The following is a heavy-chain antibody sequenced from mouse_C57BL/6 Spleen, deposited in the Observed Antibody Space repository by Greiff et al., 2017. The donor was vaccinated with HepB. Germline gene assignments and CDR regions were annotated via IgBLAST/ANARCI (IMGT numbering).Heavy chain of an antibody. CDR3: GTGPYAMDY. CDR1: GFTFSSYG. V-gene: IGHV5-6*02. D-gene: IGHD4-1*01. Sequence: DVKLVESGGDLVKPGGSLKLSCAASGFTFSSYGMSWVRQTPDKRLEWVATISSGGSYTYYPDSVKGRFTISRDNAKNTLYLQMSSLKSEDTAMYYCGTGPYAMDYWGQGTSVTVSS. J-gene: IGHJ4*01. CDR2: ISSGGSYT.